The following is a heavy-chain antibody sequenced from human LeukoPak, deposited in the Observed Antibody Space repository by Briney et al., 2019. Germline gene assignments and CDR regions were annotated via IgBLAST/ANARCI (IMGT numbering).Heavy chain of an antibody. D-gene: IGHD4-17*01. Sequence: PGGSLRLSCAASGFTFSSYAMSWVRQAPGKGLEWVSAISGSGGSTYYADSVKGRFTISRDNSKNTLYLQMNSLRAEDTAVYYCAKLPYYGDYFAYFDYWGQGTLVTVSS. CDR3: AKLPYYGDYFAYFDY. CDR2: ISGSGGST. CDR1: GFTFSSYA. V-gene: IGHV3-23*01. J-gene: IGHJ4*02.